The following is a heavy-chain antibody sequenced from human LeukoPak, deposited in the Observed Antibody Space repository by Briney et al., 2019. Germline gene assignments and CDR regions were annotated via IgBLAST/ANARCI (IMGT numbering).Heavy chain of an antibody. D-gene: IGHD2-15*01. J-gene: IGHJ4*02. CDR1: GFTFGDYA. CDR2: IRSKAYGGTT. CDR3: TRLYCSGGSCYFDELPADY. Sequence: PGRSLRLSCTASGFTFGDYAMSWVRQAPGKGLVWVGFIRSKAYGGTTEYAASVKGRFTISRDDSKSIAYLQMNSLKTEDTAVYYCTRLYCSGGSCYFDELPADYWGQGTLVTVSS. V-gene: IGHV3-49*04.